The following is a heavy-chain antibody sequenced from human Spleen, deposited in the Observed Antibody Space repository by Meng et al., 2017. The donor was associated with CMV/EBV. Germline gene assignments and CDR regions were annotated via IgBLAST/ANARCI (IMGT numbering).Heavy chain of an antibody. Sequence: SETLSLTCTVSGGSSSSSSYYWGWIRQPPGKGLEWIGSIYYSGSTYYNPSLKSRVTISVDTSKNQFSLKLSSVTAADTAVYYCARDTEDYFDYWGQGTLVTVSS. CDR1: GGSSSSSSYY. V-gene: IGHV4-39*07. J-gene: IGHJ4*02. CDR3: ARDTEDYFDY. CDR2: IYYSGST.